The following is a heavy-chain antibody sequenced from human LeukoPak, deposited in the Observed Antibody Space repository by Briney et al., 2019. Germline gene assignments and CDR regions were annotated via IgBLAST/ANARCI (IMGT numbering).Heavy chain of an antibody. D-gene: IGHD5-18*01. J-gene: IGHJ4*02. Sequence: GASVKVSCKTSGYTFTTYAISRVRQAPGQGLEWMGWINTNTGNPTYAQGFTGRYVFSLDTSVSTAYLQISGLKADDTAVYYCGRDPKLGIRGYTYGYFDSWGQGTLVTVSS. CDR1: GYTFTTYA. CDR3: GRDPKLGIRGYTYGYFDS. CDR2: INTNTGNP. V-gene: IGHV7-4-1*02.